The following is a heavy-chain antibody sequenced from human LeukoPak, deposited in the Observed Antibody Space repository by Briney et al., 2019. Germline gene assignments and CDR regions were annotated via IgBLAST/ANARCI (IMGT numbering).Heavy chain of an antibody. CDR1: GFHFSSHG. V-gene: IGHV3-23*01. CDR2: ISSSGNST. Sequence: GGTLRLSCAASGFHFSSHGMNWVRPAPGKGLEWVSAISSSGNSTYYADSVRGRFTISRDNSKNTLYLQMNSLRAEDTAVYYCAKRRIVGATTHFDYWGQGTLVTVSS. CDR3: AKRRIVGATTHFDY. D-gene: IGHD1-26*01. J-gene: IGHJ4*02.